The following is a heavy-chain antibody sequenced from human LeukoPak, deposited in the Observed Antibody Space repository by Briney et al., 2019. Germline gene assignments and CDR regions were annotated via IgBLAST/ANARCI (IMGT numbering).Heavy chain of an antibody. Sequence: SETLSLTCTVSGGSISSYYWSWIRQFPGKGLEWIGYIHYSGGINYNPSLKSRVTMSIDTSKNQFSLNLTSVTAGDTAVYYCARDTSGWYFNLWGRGTLVTVSS. D-gene: IGHD6-19*01. CDR1: GGSISSYY. CDR2: IHYSGGI. V-gene: IGHV4-59*01. CDR3: ARDTSGWYFNL. J-gene: IGHJ2*01.